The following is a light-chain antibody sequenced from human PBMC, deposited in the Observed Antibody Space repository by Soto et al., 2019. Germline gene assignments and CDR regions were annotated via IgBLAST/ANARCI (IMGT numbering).Light chain of an antibody. J-gene: IGKJ2*01. CDR2: GAS. CDR1: QSVSSSY. CDR3: QQYGRSSYT. Sequence: EIVLTQSPGTLSLSPGERATLSRRASQSVSSSYLAWYQQKPGQAPRLLIYGASSRATGIPDRFSGSGSGTDFTLTISRLEPADFAVYYCQQYGRSSYTFGQGTKLEIK. V-gene: IGKV3-20*01.